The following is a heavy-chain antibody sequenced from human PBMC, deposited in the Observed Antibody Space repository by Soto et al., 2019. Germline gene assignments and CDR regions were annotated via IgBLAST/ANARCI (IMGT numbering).Heavy chain of an antibody. CDR2: INDSGNM. CDR1: GGSFSGYQ. V-gene: IGHV4-34*01. CDR3: ARGLILWFGELSRRGGYYYYMDV. D-gene: IGHD3-10*01. Sequence: QVQLQQWGAGLLKPSETLSLTCAVYGGSFSGYQWTWIRQTPGRGLEWIGEINDSGNMNYNPSLKSRVTILVDTAKKQISLKLSSVTAADTAVYYGARGLILWFGELSRRGGYYYYMDVWGKGTTVTVSS. J-gene: IGHJ6*03.